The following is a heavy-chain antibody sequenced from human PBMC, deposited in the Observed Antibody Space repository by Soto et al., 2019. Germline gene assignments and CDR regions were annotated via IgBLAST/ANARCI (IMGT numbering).Heavy chain of an antibody. V-gene: IGHV4-59*01. CDR3: ARGPYGDYVYIDY. Sequence: LSLTCTVSGGSISSYYWSWIRQPPGKGLEWIGYIYYSGSTNYNPSLKSRVTISVDTSKNQFSLKLSSVTAADTAVYYCARGPYGDYVYIDYWGQGTLVTVSS. D-gene: IGHD4-17*01. J-gene: IGHJ4*02. CDR2: IYYSGST. CDR1: GGSISSYY.